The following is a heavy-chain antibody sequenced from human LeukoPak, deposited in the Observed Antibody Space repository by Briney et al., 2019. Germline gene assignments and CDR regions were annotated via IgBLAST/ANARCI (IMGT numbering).Heavy chain of an antibody. CDR2: IYYSGST. CDR1: SGSISSYY. D-gene: IGHD3-10*01. Sequence: SETLSLTCTVSSGSISSYYWSWIRQPPGKGLEWIGYIYYSGSTNYNPSLKSRVTIPVDTSKNQFSLKLSSVTAADTAVYYCARLSGYYGSGIDYWGQGTLVTVSS. J-gene: IGHJ4*02. V-gene: IGHV4-59*01. CDR3: ARLSGYYGSGIDY.